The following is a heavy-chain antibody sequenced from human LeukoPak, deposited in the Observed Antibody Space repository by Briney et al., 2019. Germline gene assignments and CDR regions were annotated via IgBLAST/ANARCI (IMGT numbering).Heavy chain of an antibody. V-gene: IGHV5-10-1*01. Sequence: GESLKISCKGSGYSFTSYWISWVRQMPGKGLEWMGRIDPSDSYTNYSPSFQGHVTISADKSISTAYLQWSSLKASVTAMYYCARLNVVVPAAIRYYGMDVWGQGTTVTVSS. D-gene: IGHD2-2*01. J-gene: IGHJ6*02. CDR1: GYSFTSYW. CDR2: IDPSDSYT. CDR3: ARLNVVVPAAIRYYGMDV.